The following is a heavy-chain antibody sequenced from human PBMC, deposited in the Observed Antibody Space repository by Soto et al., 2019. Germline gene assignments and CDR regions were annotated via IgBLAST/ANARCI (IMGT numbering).Heavy chain of an antibody. CDR2: ISGSGGST. J-gene: IGHJ5*02. CDR3: ARGLGVLMVYANGNWFDP. Sequence: PGGSLRLFFAASEFTFSSHAMSWVRQAPGKGLEWVSAISGSGGSTYYADSVKGRFTISRDNSKNTLYLQMNSLRAEDTAVYYCARGLGVLMVYANGNWFDPWGQGTLVTVSS. V-gene: IGHV3-23*01. D-gene: IGHD2-8*01. CDR1: EFTFSSHA.